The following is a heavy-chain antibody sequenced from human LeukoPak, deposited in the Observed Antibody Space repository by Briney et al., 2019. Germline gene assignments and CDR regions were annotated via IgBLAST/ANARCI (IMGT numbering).Heavy chain of an antibody. CDR1: GGSISSGDYY. J-gene: IGHJ4*02. V-gene: IGHV4-61*08. CDR3: ARDKNYDYFDY. CDR2: IYYSGST. D-gene: IGHD1-7*01. Sequence: SETLSLTCTVSGGSISSGDYYWSWIRQPPGKGLEWIGYIYYSGSTNYNPSLKSRVTISVDTSKNQFSLKLSSVTAADTAVYYCARDKNYDYFDYWGQGTLVTVSS.